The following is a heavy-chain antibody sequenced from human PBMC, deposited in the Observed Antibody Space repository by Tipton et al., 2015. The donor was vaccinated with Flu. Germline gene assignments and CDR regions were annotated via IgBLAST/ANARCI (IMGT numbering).Heavy chain of an antibody. V-gene: IGHV3-74*01. Sequence: LSLTCAASEITFSRYWMHWVRQAPGKGLVWVSRINSDGSSTTYADSVKGRFTISRDNAKNTLYLQMNSLRAEDTAVYYCAKGWGRDYWGQGTLVTVSS. CDR3: AKGWGRDY. J-gene: IGHJ4*02. CDR1: EITFSRYW. D-gene: IGHD3-16*01. CDR2: INSDGSST.